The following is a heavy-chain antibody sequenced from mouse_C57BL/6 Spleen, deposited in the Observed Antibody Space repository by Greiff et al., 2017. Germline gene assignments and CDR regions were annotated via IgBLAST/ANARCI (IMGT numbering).Heavy chain of an antibody. CDR1: GYTFTNYW. CDR3: AREVGSSEFAY. CDR2: IYPGGGYT. V-gene: IGHV1-63*01. J-gene: IGHJ3*01. D-gene: IGHD3-2*02. Sequence: VQLQQSGAELVRPGTSVKMSCKASGYTFTNYWIGWAKQRPGHGLEWIGDIYPGGGYTNYNEKFKGKATLPAVESSSTAYMQFSSLTSEDSAIYYCAREVGSSEFAYWGQGTLVTVSA.